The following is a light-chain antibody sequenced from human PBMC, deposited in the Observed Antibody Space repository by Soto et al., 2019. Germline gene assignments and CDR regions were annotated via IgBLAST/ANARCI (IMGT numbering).Light chain of an antibody. V-gene: IGKV4-1*01. CDR1: QSVLYSSNNKNY. CDR3: QQYYSTLT. Sequence: DIVMTQSPDSLAVSLGERATINCKSSQSVLYSSNNKNYLAWYQQKPGQPPKLLIYWASTRESGVPDRFSGSGSGTDLTLTISSLQAEDVAVYYCQQYYSTLTFGGGTKVEIK. CDR2: WAS. J-gene: IGKJ4*01.